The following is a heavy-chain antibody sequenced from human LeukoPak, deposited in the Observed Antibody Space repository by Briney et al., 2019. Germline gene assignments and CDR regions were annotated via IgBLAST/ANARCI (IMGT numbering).Heavy chain of an antibody. CDR3: ARGLGWFYYAFDI. CDR2: VYPGGNT. CDR1: GFTVSSNY. V-gene: IGHV3-66*01. Sequence: GGSLRLSCAASGFTVSSNYMSWVRQAPGKGLEWVSIVYPGGNTYYADSVKDRFTISRDNSKNTLYLQMISLRAEDTAVYYCARGLGWFYYAFDIWGQGTLVTVSS. J-gene: IGHJ3*02. D-gene: IGHD3-10*01.